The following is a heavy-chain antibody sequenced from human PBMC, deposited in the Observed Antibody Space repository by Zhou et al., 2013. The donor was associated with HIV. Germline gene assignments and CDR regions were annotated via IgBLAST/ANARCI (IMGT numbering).Heavy chain of an antibody. CDR2: ISRNGGGT. D-gene: IGHD1-26*01. Sequence: VQLLESGGDLVQPGGSLRLSCAVSGFTFTNYAMSWVRQAPGKGLEWVSSISRNGGGTYYPDSVKGRFTISRDNSKNALYLQMDSLRAEDTAVYYCAKVPNGGSHYYFDYWGQGTLVTVSS. CDR3: AKVPNGGSHYYFDY. CDR1: GFTFTNYA. J-gene: IGHJ4*02. V-gene: IGHV3-23*01.